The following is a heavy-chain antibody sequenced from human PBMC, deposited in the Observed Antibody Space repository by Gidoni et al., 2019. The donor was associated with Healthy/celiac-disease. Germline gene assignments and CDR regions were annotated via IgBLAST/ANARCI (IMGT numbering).Heavy chain of an antibody. CDR1: RGSFTGYC. V-gene: IGHV4-34*01. CDR2: INHSGST. J-gene: IGHJ6*04. Sequence: QVQLQQWGAGLLKPSETLSLPCAVSRGSFTGYCWSWMRQPTGKGLEWIGEINHSGSTNYNPSLKSRVTISVDTSKNQFFLKLSSVTAADTAVYYCARGVLVVIGDYYYYYGMDVWGKGTTVTVSS. CDR3: ARGVLVVIGDYYYYYGMDV. D-gene: IGHD3-22*01.